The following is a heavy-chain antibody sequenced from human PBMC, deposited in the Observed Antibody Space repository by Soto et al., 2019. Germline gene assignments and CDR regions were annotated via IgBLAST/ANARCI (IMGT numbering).Heavy chain of an antibody. CDR1: GFTFSSYA. D-gene: IGHD1-26*01. J-gene: IGHJ6*02. CDR2: INIDESST. V-gene: IGHV3-74*02. Sequence: EVQLLESGGGLVQPGGSLRLSCAASGFTFSSYAMSWVRQAPGKGLEWVSRINIDESSTTYADSVKGRFTISRDNAKNTLYLQMNSLRADDTAVYYCAGLLSIRNYYYHYGMDVWGQGTTVTVSS. CDR3: AGLLSIRNYYYHYGMDV.